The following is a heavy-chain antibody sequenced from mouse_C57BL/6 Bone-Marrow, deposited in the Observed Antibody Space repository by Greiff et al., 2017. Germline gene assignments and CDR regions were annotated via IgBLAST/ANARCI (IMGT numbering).Heavy chain of an antibody. CDR1: GYTFTSYD. J-gene: IGHJ1*03. CDR2: IYPRDGST. CDR3: ARDYGSSYWYFDV. Sequence: QVQLKESGPELVKPGASVKLSCKASGYTFTSYDINWVKQRPGQGLEWIGWIYPRDGSTKYNEKFKGKATLTVATSSSTAYMELHSLTSEDSAVYFCARDYGSSYWYFDVWGTGTTVTVSS. D-gene: IGHD1-1*01. V-gene: IGHV1-85*01.